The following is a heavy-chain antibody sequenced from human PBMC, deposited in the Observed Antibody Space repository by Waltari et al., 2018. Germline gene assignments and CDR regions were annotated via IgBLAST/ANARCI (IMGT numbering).Heavy chain of an antibody. J-gene: IGHJ4*02. CDR1: GSTFTSTG. CDR2: ISGYNGNT. CDR3: ARTYYYDSRDFDH. Sequence: QVQLVQSGAEVKKPGASVTDSCKASGSTFTSTGINWVRLAPGQGLEWMGWISGYNGNTMYAPKVQGRVTVTTDTSTGTTYMELRSLRSDDTAVYYCARTYYYDSRDFDHWGQGTLVTVSS. D-gene: IGHD3-22*01. V-gene: IGHV1-18*01.